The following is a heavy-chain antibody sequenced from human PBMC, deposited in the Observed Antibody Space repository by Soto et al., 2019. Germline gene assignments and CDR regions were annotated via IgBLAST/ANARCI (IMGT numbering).Heavy chain of an antibody. CDR2: INHSGST. CDR1: GGSFSGYY. CDR3: ARGGRWLQSKGIGAFDI. D-gene: IGHD5-12*01. V-gene: IGHV4-34*01. Sequence: QVQLQQWGAGLLKPSETLSLTCTVYGGSFSGYYWSWIRQPPGKGLEWIGEINHSGSTNYNPSLKRRVTISVDTSKNQFSLKLSSVTAADTAVYYCARGGRWLQSKGIGAFDIWGQGTMVTVSS. J-gene: IGHJ3*02.